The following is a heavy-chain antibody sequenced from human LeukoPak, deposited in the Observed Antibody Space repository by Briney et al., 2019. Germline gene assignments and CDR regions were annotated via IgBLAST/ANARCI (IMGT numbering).Heavy chain of an antibody. Sequence: SETLSLTCTVSGGSISSYYWSWIRQPPGKGLEWIGYIYYSGSTNYNPSLKSRVTISVDTSKNQFSLKLSSVTAADTAVYYCARGVRRVAATYYFDYWGQGTLVTVSS. CDR2: IYYSGST. CDR1: GGSISSYY. CDR3: ARGVRRVAATYYFDY. D-gene: IGHD2-15*01. V-gene: IGHV4-59*01. J-gene: IGHJ4*02.